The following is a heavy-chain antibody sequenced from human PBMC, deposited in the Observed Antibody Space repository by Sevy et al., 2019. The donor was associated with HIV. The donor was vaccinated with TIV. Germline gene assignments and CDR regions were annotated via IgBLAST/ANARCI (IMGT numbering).Heavy chain of an antibody. CDR2: IRHEGSTR. CDR1: GFTFSTYG. J-gene: IGHJ4*02. Sequence: GGSLRLSCATSGFTFSTYGMHWVRQAPVKGLEWVAFIRHEGSTRYYTDSVRGRFTISRDNSRNTLYLQMNSLRTEDTALYYCAKGPRPMITFGGVADFWGQGTLVTVSS. V-gene: IGHV3-30*02. D-gene: IGHD3-16*01. CDR3: AKGPRPMITFGGVADF.